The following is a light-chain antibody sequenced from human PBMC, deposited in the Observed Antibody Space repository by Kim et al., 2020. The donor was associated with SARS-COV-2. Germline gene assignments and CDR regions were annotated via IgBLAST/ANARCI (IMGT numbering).Light chain of an antibody. CDR1: SLKSYY. Sequence: VALGQTVRITCQGDSLKSYYTTWYQQKPGQATILVIYSKNNRPSGIPDRFSGSSSGNTASLTITGTQAGDEADYYCNSRDSNDNVVFGGGTKLTVL. CDR3: NSRDSNDNVV. V-gene: IGLV3-19*01. CDR2: SKN. J-gene: IGLJ2*01.